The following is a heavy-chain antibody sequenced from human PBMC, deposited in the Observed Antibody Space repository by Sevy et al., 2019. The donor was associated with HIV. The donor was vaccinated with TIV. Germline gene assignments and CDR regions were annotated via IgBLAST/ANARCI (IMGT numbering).Heavy chain of an antibody. CDR1: GFTFSNAW. CDR2: IKSKTDGGTT. J-gene: IGHJ4*02. D-gene: IGHD3-10*01. Sequence: GGSLRLSCAASGFTFSNAWMSWVRQAPGKGLEWVGRIKSKTDGGTTDYAAPVKGRFTISRDDSKNTLYLQMNSLKTEDTAVYYCTTDRFHYYGSGSYYNSVDYWGQGTLDTVSS. CDR3: TTDRFHYYGSGSYYNSVDY. V-gene: IGHV3-15*01.